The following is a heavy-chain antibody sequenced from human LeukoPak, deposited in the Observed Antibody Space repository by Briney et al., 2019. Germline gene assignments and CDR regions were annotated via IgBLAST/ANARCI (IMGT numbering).Heavy chain of an antibody. J-gene: IGHJ3*02. CDR3: ARDRGRGGLISAFDI. CDR2: INPKSGGT. V-gene: IGHV1-2*04. Sequence: WASVKVSCKASRYTFTDYYIHWVRQAPGQGLEWMGWINPKSGGTNYAQRFQDWVIMTRDTSINTAYMELSRLRSDDTAVYYCARDRGRGGLISAFDIWGQGTRVTVSS. D-gene: IGHD3-16*01. CDR1: RYTFTDYY.